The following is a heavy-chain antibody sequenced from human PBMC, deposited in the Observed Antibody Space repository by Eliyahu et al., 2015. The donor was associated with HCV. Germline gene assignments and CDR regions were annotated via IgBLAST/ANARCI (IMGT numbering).Heavy chain of an antibody. CDR2: IYHSGST. CDR1: GGSISSSNW. Sequence: QVQLQESGPGLVKPSGTLSLTCAVSGGSISSSNWWSWVRQPPGKGLEWIGEIYHSGSTNYNPSLKSRVTISVDKSKNQFSLKLSSVTAADTAVYYCATKSHDYSNYPAPYYFDYWGQGTLVTVSS. D-gene: IGHD4-11*01. V-gene: IGHV4-4*02. J-gene: IGHJ4*02. CDR3: ATKSHDYSNYPAPYYFDY.